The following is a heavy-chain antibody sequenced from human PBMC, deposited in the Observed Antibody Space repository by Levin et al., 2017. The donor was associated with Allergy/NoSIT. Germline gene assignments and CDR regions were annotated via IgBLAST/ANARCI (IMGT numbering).Heavy chain of an antibody. J-gene: IGHJ3*02. Sequence: SLKISCAASGFTFDDYAMHWVRQAPGKGLEWVSGISWNSGSIGYADSVKGRFTISRDSAKNSLYLQMNSLRTEDTALYYCARDNIGLPDAFDIWGQGTMVIVSS. CDR3: ARDNIGLPDAFDI. V-gene: IGHV3-9*01. CDR2: ISWNSGSI. CDR1: GFTFDDYA. D-gene: IGHD3-10*01.